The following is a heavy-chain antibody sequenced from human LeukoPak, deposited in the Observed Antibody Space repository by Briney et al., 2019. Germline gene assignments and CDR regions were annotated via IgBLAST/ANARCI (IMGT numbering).Heavy chain of an antibody. J-gene: IGHJ1*01. CDR3: ASAREYCGSAECYEYFHH. CDR1: GFIVSGNY. D-gene: IGHD2-21*01. V-gene: IGHV3-53*01. Sequence: GGSLRLSCAASGFIVSGNYMSWVRQAPGKGLEWVSVIYSGGSTYYADSVNGRFTISRDNSRNTLFLQMNSLRAEDTALYYCASAREYCGSAECYEYFHHWGQGTLVTVSS. CDR2: IYSGGST.